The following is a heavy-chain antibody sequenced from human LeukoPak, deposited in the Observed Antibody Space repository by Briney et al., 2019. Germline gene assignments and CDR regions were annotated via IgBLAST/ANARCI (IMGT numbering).Heavy chain of an antibody. J-gene: IGHJ6*03. D-gene: IGHD3-3*01. CDR1: GFSFSNHY. V-gene: IGHV3-72*01. Sequence: GGSLRLSCAASGFSFSNHYIKWARQTPGKGLEWVGRTRNKAESYKTEYAASVQGRFTISRDDSKKSLFLHMNSLKTEDTAVYSCARESSIFEVVTRSYMDVWGKGTTVTVSS. CDR2: TRNKAESYKT. CDR3: ARESSIFEVVTRSYMDV.